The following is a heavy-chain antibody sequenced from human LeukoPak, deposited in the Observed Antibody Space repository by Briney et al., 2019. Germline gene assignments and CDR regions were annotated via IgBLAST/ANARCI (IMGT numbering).Heavy chain of an antibody. V-gene: IGHV3-11*06. Sequence: GGSLRLSCAASGFTFSDYYMNWIRQAPGKGLEWVSYISSNSSYTNYADSVEGRFTISRDNAKNSLYLQMNSLRAEDTAVYYCARGGVVVPAAMPRYYGMDVWGKGTTVTVSS. CDR3: ARGGVVVPAAMPRYYGMDV. CDR1: GFTFSDYY. D-gene: IGHD2-2*01. J-gene: IGHJ6*04. CDR2: ISSNSSYT.